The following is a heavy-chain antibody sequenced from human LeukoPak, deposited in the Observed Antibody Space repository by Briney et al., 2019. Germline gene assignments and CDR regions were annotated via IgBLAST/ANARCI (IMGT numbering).Heavy chain of an antibody. D-gene: IGHD3-22*01. J-gene: IGHJ4*02. CDR3: ARCYYDSSGYDYFDY. CDR2: IYYSGST. V-gene: IGHV4-59*08. CDR1: GDSISSYY. Sequence: PSETLSLTCTVSGDSISSYYWSWIRQPPGKGLEWIGYIYYSGSTNYNPSLKSRVTISVDTSKNQFSLKLSSVTAADTAVYYCARCYYDSSGYDYFDYWGQGTLVTVSS.